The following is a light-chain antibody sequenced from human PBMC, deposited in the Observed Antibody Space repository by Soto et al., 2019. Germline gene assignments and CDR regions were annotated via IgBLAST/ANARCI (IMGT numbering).Light chain of an antibody. Sequence: QSVLTQAPSVSVSPGQSITISCSGGSSNIGSKAVNWFQKFPGSAPKVLIFSNNQRPSGVPDRFSGSKSGTSASLAISGLKSEDEAEYYCAAWDDSLNAVVFGGGTQLTVL. J-gene: IGLJ2*01. V-gene: IGLV1-44*01. CDR3: AAWDDSLNAVV. CDR1: SSNIGSKA. CDR2: SNN.